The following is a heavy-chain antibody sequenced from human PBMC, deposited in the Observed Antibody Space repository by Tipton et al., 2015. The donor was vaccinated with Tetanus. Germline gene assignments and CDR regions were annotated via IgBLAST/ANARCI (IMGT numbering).Heavy chain of an antibody. CDR1: GFTFTDYA. Sequence: SLRLSCAASGFTFTDYALTWVRQAPGKGLEWVSLISGGGGSSYYAYSVKGRFTISRDNSKNTLSLQIDSLRAEDTAVYYCAAAGAGAFDLWGRGTMVTVSS. CDR2: ISGGGGSS. V-gene: IGHV3-23*03. CDR3: AAAGAGAFDL. J-gene: IGHJ3*01. D-gene: IGHD6-13*01.